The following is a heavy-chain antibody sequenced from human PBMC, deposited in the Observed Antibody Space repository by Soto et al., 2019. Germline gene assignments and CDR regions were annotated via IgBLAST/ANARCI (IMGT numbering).Heavy chain of an antibody. J-gene: IGHJ4*02. CDR3: TTENCPVDYGDFPVVC. CDR2: IKSKTDGGTT. CDR1: GFTFSNAW. Sequence: PGGSLRLSCAASGFTFSNAWMNWVRQAPGKGLEWVGRIKSKTDGGTTDYAAPVKGRFTISRDDSKNTLYLQMYSLKTEDTAVYYCTTENCPVDYGDFPVVCWGQGTLVTVSS. V-gene: IGHV3-15*07. D-gene: IGHD4-17*01.